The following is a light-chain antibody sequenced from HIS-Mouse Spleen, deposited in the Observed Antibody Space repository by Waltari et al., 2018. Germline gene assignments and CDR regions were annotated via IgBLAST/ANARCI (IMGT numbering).Light chain of an antibody. Sequence: SYVLTQPPSVSVAPGKTARITCGGNNIGSTSVHWYQQKPGQAPVLVGYDDSDRPSGIPELFSGSNSGNTATLTISRVEAGDEADYYCQVWDSSSDHVVFGGGTKLTVL. CDR1: NIGSTS. J-gene: IGLJ2*01. CDR3: QVWDSSSDHVV. V-gene: IGLV3-21*03. CDR2: DDS.